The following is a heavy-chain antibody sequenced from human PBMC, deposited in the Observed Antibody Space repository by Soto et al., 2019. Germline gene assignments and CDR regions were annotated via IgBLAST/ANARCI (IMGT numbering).Heavy chain of an antibody. CDR1: GFTFTSYA. D-gene: IGHD5-12*01. Sequence: QVQLVESGGGVVQPGRSLRLSCAASGFTFTSYAMHWVRQAPGKGLEWVAVISDDGSNKYYADSVKGRFTIPRDNSKNTLYLQMNSLRAEDRAVYYCARDARDGYNLYFDYWGQGTLVTVSS. V-gene: IGHV3-30-3*01. CDR3: ARDARDGYNLYFDY. J-gene: IGHJ4*02. CDR2: ISDDGSNK.